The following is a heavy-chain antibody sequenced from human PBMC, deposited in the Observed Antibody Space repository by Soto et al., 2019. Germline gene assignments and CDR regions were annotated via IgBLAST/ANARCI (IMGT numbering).Heavy chain of an antibody. Sequence: ASVKVSCKASGYTFTSYDINWVRQATGQGLEWMGWMNPNSGNTGYAQKFQGRVTMTRNTSISTAYMELSSLRSEDTAVYYCARGVVRYLTGYLYNWFDPWGQGTLVTVSS. D-gene: IGHD3-9*01. J-gene: IGHJ5*02. V-gene: IGHV1-8*01. CDR2: MNPNSGNT. CDR3: ARGVVRYLTGYLYNWFDP. CDR1: GYTFTSYD.